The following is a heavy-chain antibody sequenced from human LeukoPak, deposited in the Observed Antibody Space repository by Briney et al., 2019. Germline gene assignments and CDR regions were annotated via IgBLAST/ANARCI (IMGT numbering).Heavy chain of an antibody. CDR1: GGSISSYS. Sequence: PSETLSLTCTVSGGSISSYSWNWVRQSPGKGLEWIGRVYHSGSINYNPSLKSRVTISVDTSNDQFSLNLSSVTAADTAVYYCVSSYGGYVLDYWGQGTLVIVSS. D-gene: IGHD5-12*01. V-gene: IGHV4-59*01. CDR2: VYHSGSI. CDR3: VSSYGGYVLDY. J-gene: IGHJ4*02.